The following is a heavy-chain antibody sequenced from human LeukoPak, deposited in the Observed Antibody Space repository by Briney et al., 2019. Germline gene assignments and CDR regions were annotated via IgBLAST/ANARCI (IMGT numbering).Heavy chain of an antibody. CDR3: ARHRDCSSTSCYTDYYYMDV. Sequence: GESLKISCKGSGYSFTSYWIGWVRQMPGKGLEWMGIIYPGDSDTRYSPSFQGQVTISADKSTSTAYLQWSSLKASDTAMYYCARHRDCSSTSCYTDYYYMDVWGKGTTVTVSS. J-gene: IGHJ6*03. CDR2: IYPGDSDT. V-gene: IGHV5-51*01. CDR1: GYSFTSYW. D-gene: IGHD2-2*02.